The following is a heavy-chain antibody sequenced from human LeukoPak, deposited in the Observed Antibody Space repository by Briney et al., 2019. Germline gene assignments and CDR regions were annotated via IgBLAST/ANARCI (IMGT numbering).Heavy chain of an antibody. D-gene: IGHD2-2*01. CDR1: GGSISSSSYY. CDR2: IYYSGST. J-gene: IGHJ4*02. V-gene: IGHV4-61*01. CDR3: ARGDCSSTSCYDYGDYHYDY. Sequence: PSETLSLTCTVSGGSISSSSYYWSWIRQPPGKGLEWIGYIYYSGSTNYNPSLKSRVTISVDTSKNQFSLKLSSVTAADTAVYYCARGDCSSTSCYDYGDYHYDYWGQGTLVTVSS.